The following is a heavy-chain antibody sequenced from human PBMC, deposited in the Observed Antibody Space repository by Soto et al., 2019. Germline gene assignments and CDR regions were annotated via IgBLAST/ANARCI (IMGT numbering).Heavy chain of an antibody. Sequence: GESLKISCKGSGYSFTNYWIGWVRQMPGKGLEWMGIIYPCDSDTRYSPSFQGQVTISADKSISTAYLQWSSLKASDTAMYYCARFPASPRRSSSFYLNYYGMDVWGQGTTVTVSS. CDR2: IYPCDSDT. D-gene: IGHD6-13*01. CDR1: GYSFTNYW. CDR3: ARFPASPRRSSSFYLNYYGMDV. J-gene: IGHJ6*02. V-gene: IGHV5-51*01.